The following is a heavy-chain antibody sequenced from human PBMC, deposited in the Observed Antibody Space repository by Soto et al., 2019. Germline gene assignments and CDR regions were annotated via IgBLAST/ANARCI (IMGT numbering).Heavy chain of an antibody. CDR3: AREYSGAFFDF. J-gene: IGHJ4*02. Sequence: PSETLSLTCAVSGGSIISGGYSWSWIRQPPGKGLEWIGYIYSGTTHYNPSLESRVTIAMDRPKNQVSLSLKSVTAADTAVYYCAREYSGAFFDFWGQGTRVTVSS. V-gene: IGHV4-30-2*01. CDR2: IYSGTT. D-gene: IGHD1-26*01. CDR1: GGSIISGGYS.